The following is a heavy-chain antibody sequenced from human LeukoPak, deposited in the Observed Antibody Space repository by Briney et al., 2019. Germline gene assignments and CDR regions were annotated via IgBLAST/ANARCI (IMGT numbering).Heavy chain of an antibody. CDR3: ARGSSESYRRSLDL. Sequence: KPSETLSLTCTVSGGSISSYYWSWIRQSPGKGLEWIGYYSGSTNYNPSLKSRVTISVDTSKNQFSLKLSSVTAADTAVYYCARGSSESYRRSLDLWGRGTLVTVSS. V-gene: IGHV4-59*01. CDR2: YSGST. J-gene: IGHJ2*01. D-gene: IGHD1-26*01. CDR1: GGSISSYY.